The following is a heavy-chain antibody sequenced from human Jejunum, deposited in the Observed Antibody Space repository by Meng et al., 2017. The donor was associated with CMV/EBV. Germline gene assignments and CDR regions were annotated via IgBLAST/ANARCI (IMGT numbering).Heavy chain of an antibody. D-gene: IGHD6-19*01. V-gene: IGHV4-59*01. CDR1: GGSMNRYY. J-gene: IGHJ6*02. CDR3: ARALGDIAGADGLDV. Sequence: GGSMNRYYWNWLRQSPGKGLEWIGYINYSGTTNYNPSLKGRVTISIDTSKNHFSLKLRSVSAADTAVYYCARALGDIAGADGLDVWGQGSTVTVSS. CDR2: INYSGTT.